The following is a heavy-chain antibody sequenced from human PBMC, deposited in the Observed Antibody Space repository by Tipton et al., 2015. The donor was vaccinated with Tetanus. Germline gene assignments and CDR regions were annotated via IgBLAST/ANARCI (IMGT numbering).Heavy chain of an antibody. CDR3: ARDQIVEQATRDHDYGVDV. V-gene: IGHV3-21*01. D-gene: IGHD3-22*01. J-gene: IGHJ6*02. Sequence: SLRLSCAASKFSFSRHSMNWVRQAPGKGLEWVSSISSGSTYFYYADSVKGRFTISRDNAKNSLYLLMDSLRAEDTAVYYCARDQIVEQATRDHDYGVDVWGQGTTVTVSS. CDR1: KFSFSRHS. CDR2: ISSGSTYF.